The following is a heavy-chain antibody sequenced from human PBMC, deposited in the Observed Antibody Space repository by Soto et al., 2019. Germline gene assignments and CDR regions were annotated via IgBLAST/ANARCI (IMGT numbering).Heavy chain of an antibody. D-gene: IGHD2-15*01. CDR2: IKSKAYRGTT. J-gene: IGHJ4*02. Sequence: GGSLRLSCAASGFTFSNAWMSWVRQAPGKGLEWVGRIKSKAYRGTTKYAASVRGRFTISRDDSKSIAYLQMNSLKTEDTAVYYCTRGDMALNDYWGQGTLVTVS. V-gene: IGHV3-15*01. CDR3: TRGDMALNDY. CDR1: GFTFSNAW.